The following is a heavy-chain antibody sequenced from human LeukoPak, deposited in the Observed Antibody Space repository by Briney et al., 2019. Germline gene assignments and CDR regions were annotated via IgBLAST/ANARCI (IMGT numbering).Heavy chain of an antibody. CDR2: IYYTGTI. D-gene: IGHD1-14*01. J-gene: IGHJ4*02. CDR3: ARHEPRNSPFDY. V-gene: IGHV4-39*01. CDR1: GASISRSTYY. Sequence: SETLSLTCAVSGASISRSTYYWGWTRQTPGKGLEWIASIYYTGTIVYNPSLENRVTMSVDMSKNPFSLKLRSVTAADTAVYYCARHEPRNSPFDYWGQGTLVTVSS.